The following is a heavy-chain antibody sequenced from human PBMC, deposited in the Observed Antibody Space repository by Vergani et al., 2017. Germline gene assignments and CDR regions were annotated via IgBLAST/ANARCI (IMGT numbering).Heavy chain of an antibody. CDR3: ARASSSSGPAYYFDY. CDR1: GGTFSSYT. D-gene: IGHD6-6*01. J-gene: IGHJ4*02. V-gene: IGHV1-69*02. Sequence: QVQLVQSGAEVKKPGSSVKVSCKASGGTFSSYTISWVRQAPGQGLEWMGRIIPILGIANYAQKFQGRVTITADKSTSTAYMELSSLRSEDTAVYYGARASSSSGPAYYFDYWGQGTLVTVSS. CDR2: IIPILGIA.